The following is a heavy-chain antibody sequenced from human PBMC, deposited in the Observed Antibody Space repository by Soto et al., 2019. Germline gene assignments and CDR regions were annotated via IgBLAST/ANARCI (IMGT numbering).Heavy chain of an antibody. CDR2: IDPSDSYT. J-gene: IGHJ4*02. Sequence: GESLKISCKGSGYSFTSYWISWVRQMPGKGLEWMGRIDPSDSYTNYSPSFQGHVTISADKSISTAYLQWSSLKASDTAMYYCARHEASGYDSRGTDYWGQGTLVTVSS. CDR1: GYSFTSYW. V-gene: IGHV5-10-1*01. D-gene: IGHD5-12*01. CDR3: ARHEASGYDSRGTDY.